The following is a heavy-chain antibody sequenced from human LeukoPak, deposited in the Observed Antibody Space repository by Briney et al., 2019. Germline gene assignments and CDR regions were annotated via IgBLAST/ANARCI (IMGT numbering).Heavy chain of an antibody. J-gene: IGHJ6*02. Sequence: ASVKVSCEASGGTFSSYTISWVRQAPGQGLEWMGRIIPILGIANYAQKFQGRVTITADKSTSTAYMELSSLRSEDTAVYYCARDPRDVVVVAAMDYYGMDVWGQGTTVTVSS. CDR3: ARDPRDVVVVAAMDYYGMDV. CDR1: GGTFSSYT. V-gene: IGHV1-69*04. D-gene: IGHD2-15*01. CDR2: IIPILGIA.